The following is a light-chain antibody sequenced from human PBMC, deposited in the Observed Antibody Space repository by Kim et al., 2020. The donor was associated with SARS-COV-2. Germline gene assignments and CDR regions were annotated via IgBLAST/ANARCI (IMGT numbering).Light chain of an antibody. J-gene: IGKJ2*01. CDR1: RDVTNT. CDR2: DTS. Sequence: DGQLTQSPGSLSASAGDRVTITCQASRDVTNTLNWYQQKPGKAPKLLIYDTSNLETGVPSRFSGSGTGTYFTFTISSLQPEDIATYYWQHLREFGQETKLEI. CDR3: QHLRE. V-gene: IGKV1-33*01.